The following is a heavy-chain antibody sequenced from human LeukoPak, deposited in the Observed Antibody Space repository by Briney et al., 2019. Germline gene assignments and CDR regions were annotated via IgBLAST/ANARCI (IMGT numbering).Heavy chain of an antibody. J-gene: IGHJ4*02. V-gene: IGHV3-21*06. D-gene: IGHD3-22*01. CDR1: GFSFSSYS. Sequence: GGSLRLSCEASGFSFSSYSMNWVRQAPGKGLEWVSSVSSGSAYIYYADSVKGRFTISRDNAKNSLYLQMNSLRGDDTAVYFCATYYYDSDGYRDFDYWGQGTPVTVSS. CDR2: VSSGSAYI. CDR3: ATYYYDSDGYRDFDY.